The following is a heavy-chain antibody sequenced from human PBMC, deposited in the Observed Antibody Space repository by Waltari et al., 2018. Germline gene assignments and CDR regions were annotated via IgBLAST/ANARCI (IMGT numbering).Heavy chain of an antibody. CDR1: GFTFSSYS. D-gene: IGHD1-26*01. CDR3: ARDEAETIGGAILNRGAFDI. J-gene: IGHJ3*02. CDR2: ISSSSSYI. Sequence: EVQLVESGGGLVKPGGSLRLSCAASGFTFSSYSMNWVRQAPGKGLEWVSSISSSSSYIYYADSVKGRFNISRDKGKNSLYLQMNSLRAEETAVYYCARDEAETIGGAILNRGAFDIWGQGTMVTGSS. V-gene: IGHV3-21*01.